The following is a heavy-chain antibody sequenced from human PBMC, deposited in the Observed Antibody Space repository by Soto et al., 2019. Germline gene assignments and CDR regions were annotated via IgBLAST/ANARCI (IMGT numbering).Heavy chain of an antibody. J-gene: IGHJ3*02. CDR2: IYYSGST. V-gene: IGHV4-39*01. Sequence: QLQLQESGPGLVKPSETLSLTCTVSGGSISSSSYYWGWIRHPPGKGLEWIGSIYYSGSTYYNPSLKSRVTISVDTSKNQFSLKLSSVTAADTAVYYCARAWFGATDDAFDIWGQGTMVTVSS. CDR1: GGSISSSSYY. D-gene: IGHD3-10*01. CDR3: ARAWFGATDDAFDI.